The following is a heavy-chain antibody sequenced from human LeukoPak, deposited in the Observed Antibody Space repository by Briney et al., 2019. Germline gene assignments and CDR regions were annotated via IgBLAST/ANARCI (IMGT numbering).Heavy chain of an antibody. V-gene: IGHV3-11*03. Sequence: KTGGSLRLSCAASGFTFSDYYMSWIRQAPGKGLEWLSYISGSSRYTDYADSVKGRFTISRDNAKSSLYLQMNSLRAEDSAVFYCATHYDKRYYFDYWGQGTLVTVSS. CDR3: ATHYDKRYYFDY. CDR1: GFTFSDYY. CDR2: ISGSSRYT. D-gene: IGHD3-22*01. J-gene: IGHJ4*02.